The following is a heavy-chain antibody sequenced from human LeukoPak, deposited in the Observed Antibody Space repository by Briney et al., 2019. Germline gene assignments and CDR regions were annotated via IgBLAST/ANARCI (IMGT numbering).Heavy chain of an antibody. CDR3: ARGLKVIAAAGWYNWYFDL. CDR1: GYTFTSYD. V-gene: IGHV1-8*03. Sequence: ASVKVSCTASGYTFTSYDINWVRQATGQGLEWMGWMNPNSGNTGYAQKFQGRVTITRNTSISTAYMELSSLRSEDTAVYYCARGLKVIAAAGWYNWYFDLWGRGTLVTVSS. J-gene: IGHJ2*01. CDR2: MNPNSGNT. D-gene: IGHD6-13*01.